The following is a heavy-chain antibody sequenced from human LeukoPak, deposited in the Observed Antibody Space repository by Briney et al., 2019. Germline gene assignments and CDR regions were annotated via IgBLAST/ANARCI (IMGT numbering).Heavy chain of an antibody. CDR3: VRDQSLGYCSGGSCYSTEYFQH. CDR2: INPSGGST. V-gene: IGHV1-46*01. J-gene: IGHJ1*01. D-gene: IGHD2-15*01. CDR1: GYTFISYY. Sequence: GASVKVSCKASGYTFISYYMHWVRQAPGQGLEWMGIINPSGGSTSYAQKFQGRVTMTRDTSTSTVYMELSSLRSEDTAVYYCVRDQSLGYCSGGSCYSTEYFQHWGQGTLVTVSS.